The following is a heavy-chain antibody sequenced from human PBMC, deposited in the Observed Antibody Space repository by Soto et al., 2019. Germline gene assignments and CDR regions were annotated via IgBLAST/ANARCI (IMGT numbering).Heavy chain of an antibody. CDR2: IYYSGST. V-gene: IGHV4-59*12. CDR3: ARDRIVVPAAIRYYYYGMDV. Sequence: PSETLSLTCTVSGGSISSYYWSWIRQPPGKGLEWIGYIYYSGSTYYNPSLKSRVTISVDTSKNQFSLKLSSVTAADTAVYYCARDRIVVPAAIRYYYYGMDVWGQGTTVTVSS. CDR1: GGSISSYY. D-gene: IGHD2-2*02. J-gene: IGHJ6*02.